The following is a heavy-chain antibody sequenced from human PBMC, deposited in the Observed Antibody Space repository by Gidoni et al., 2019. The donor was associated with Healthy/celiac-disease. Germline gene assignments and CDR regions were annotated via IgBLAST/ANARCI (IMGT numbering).Heavy chain of an antibody. Sequence: QVQLVESGVGLVKPGGTLRLFGSASCITFSDYYMSWIRQAPGKGLEWVSYISSSGSTIYYADSVKGRFTISRDNAKNSLYLQMNSLRAEDTAVYYCARAPYDAFDIWGQGTMVTVSS. CDR3: ARAPYDAFDI. CDR2: ISSSGSTI. V-gene: IGHV3-11*01. CDR1: CITFSDYY. J-gene: IGHJ3*02.